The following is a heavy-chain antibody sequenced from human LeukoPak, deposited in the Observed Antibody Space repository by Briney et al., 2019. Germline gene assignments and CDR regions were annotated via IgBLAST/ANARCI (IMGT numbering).Heavy chain of an antibody. D-gene: IGHD3-3*01. J-gene: IGHJ6*03. CDR2: IYTSGST. CDR3: ARETGVELRFLEWLYCMDV. CDR1: GGSISSYY. V-gene: IGHV4-4*07. Sequence: SETLSLTCTVSGGSISSYYWSWIRQPAGKGLEWIGRIYTSGSTNYNPSLKSRVTMSVDTSKNQFSLRLSSVTAADTAVYYCARETGVELRFLEWLYCMDVWGKGTTVTVSS.